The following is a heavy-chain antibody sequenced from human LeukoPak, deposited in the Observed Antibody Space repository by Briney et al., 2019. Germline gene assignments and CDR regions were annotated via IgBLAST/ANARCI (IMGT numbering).Heavy chain of an antibody. V-gene: IGHV4-59*01. CDR2: IYYSGSS. J-gene: IGHJ4*02. CDR1: GGSISSYY. D-gene: IGHD3-3*01. Sequence: SETLSLTCTVSGGSISSYYWSWIRQPPGKGLKWIGYIYYSGSSNYNPSLKSRVTISVDTSKNQFSLKLISVTAADTAVYYCARVADFWSGYYRGPFDYWGQGTLVTVSS. CDR3: ARVADFWSGYYRGPFDY.